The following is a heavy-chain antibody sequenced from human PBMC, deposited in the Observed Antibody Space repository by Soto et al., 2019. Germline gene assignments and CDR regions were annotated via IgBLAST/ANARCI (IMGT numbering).Heavy chain of an antibody. CDR3: ARGTCSGGYCYSFHFEY. CDR1: GYTFTSYA. CDR2: INAAKGDT. V-gene: IGHV1-3*01. J-gene: IGHJ4*02. D-gene: IGHD2-15*01. Sequence: QVQLVQSGAEVKKPGASVKVSCKASGYTFTSYAMHWVRQAPGQRLEWMGWINAAKGDTQYSQKFHDRVTITRDTSASTACMELSSLRVEDTAVYYCARGTCSGGYCYSFHFEYWGQGTLVTVSS.